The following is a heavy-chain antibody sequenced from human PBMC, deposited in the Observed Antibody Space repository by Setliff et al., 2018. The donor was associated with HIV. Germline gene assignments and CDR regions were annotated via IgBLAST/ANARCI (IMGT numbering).Heavy chain of an antibody. CDR1: GFSIGNFYY. V-gene: IGHV4-38-2*02. CDR3: ATPHREREDDAFDI. J-gene: IGHJ3*02. D-gene: IGHD1-1*01. Sequence: SETLSLTCNVSGFSIGNFYYWGWVRQPPGKGLEWVGSRYPNGRTYYNPSVKSRVTIAVDTSKNQFFLKLSSVTAADTAMYYCATPHREREDDAFDIWGQGTTVTVSS. CDR2: RYPNGRT.